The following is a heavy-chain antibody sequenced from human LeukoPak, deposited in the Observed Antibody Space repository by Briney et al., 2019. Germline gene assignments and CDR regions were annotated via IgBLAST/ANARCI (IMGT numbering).Heavy chain of an antibody. CDR1: GDSISNFY. D-gene: IGHD2-8*01. Sequence: SETLSLTCSVSGDSISNFYWNWIRQPPGRGLEWIGNIHYSGSSNYNPSLKSRVTISIDTSRKQFFLKLSSVTAADTAVYYCALAPNSNWFDFWGQGILVTVSS. CDR2: IHYSGSS. CDR3: ALAPNSNWFDF. V-gene: IGHV4-59*08. J-gene: IGHJ5*01.